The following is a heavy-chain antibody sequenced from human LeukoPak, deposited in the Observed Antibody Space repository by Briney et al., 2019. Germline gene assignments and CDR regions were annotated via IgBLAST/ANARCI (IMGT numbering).Heavy chain of an antibody. D-gene: IGHD4-11*01. CDR1: RFTFSSYA. CDR3: AREGVYSNYAHDY. Sequence: GGSLRLSCAASRFTFSSYAMSWVRQAPGKGLEWVSAISGSGGSTYYADSVKGRFTISRDNAKNSLYLQMNSLRAEDTAVYYCAREGVYSNYAHDYWGQGTLVTVSS. CDR2: ISGSGGST. J-gene: IGHJ4*02. V-gene: IGHV3-23*01.